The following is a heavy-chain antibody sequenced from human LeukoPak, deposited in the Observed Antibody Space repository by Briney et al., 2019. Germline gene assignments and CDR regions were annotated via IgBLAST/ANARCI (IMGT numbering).Heavy chain of an antibody. V-gene: IGHV3-23*01. Sequence: GGSLRLSCAASGFAFSSQAMGWVRQAPGKGLEWVAVISDSGDRTYYADSVKGRFTISRDNSKNTLFLLMNSLRAEDTAVYYCAKDARRTNGWYFFDYWGQGTLVTVSS. D-gene: IGHD6-19*01. CDR2: ISDSGDRT. CDR1: GFAFSSQA. J-gene: IGHJ4*02. CDR3: AKDARRTNGWYFFDY.